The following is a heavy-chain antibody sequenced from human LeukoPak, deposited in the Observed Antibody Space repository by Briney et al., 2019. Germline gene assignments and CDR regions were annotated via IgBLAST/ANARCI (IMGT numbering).Heavy chain of an antibody. Sequence: ASVKVSCKASGYTFTGYYMHWVRQAPGQGLEWMGWINPNSGGTNYAQKFQGRVTMTRDMSTSTVYMELSSLRSEDTAVYYCAGSGSYREKALDYWGQGTLVTVSS. CDR1: GYTFTGYY. V-gene: IGHV1-2*02. CDR2: INPNSGGT. J-gene: IGHJ4*02. CDR3: AGSGSYREKALDY. D-gene: IGHD1-26*01.